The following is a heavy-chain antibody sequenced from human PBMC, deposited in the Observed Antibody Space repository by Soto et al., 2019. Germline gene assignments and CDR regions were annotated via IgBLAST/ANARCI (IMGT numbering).Heavy chain of an antibody. J-gene: IGHJ5*01. CDR3: AKGFYAGRSNWFES. CDR1: GFPFSSYA. D-gene: IGHD2-15*01. V-gene: IGHV3-23*01. Sequence: EEQLLESGGGLVQPGGSLRLSCAASGFPFSSYAMSWVRQAPGKGLEWVSLISGPASTTYYADSVKGRFTISRDNSKNTLNLQMNSLRAEDTSIYFFAKGFYAGRSNWFESWGQGALVTVSS. CDR2: ISGPASTT.